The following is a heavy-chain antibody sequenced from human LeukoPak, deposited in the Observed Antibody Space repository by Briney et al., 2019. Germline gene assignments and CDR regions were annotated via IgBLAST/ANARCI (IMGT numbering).Heavy chain of an antibody. CDR1: GFTFSSNA. J-gene: IGHJ4*02. V-gene: IGHV3-23*01. CDR2: ISGSGGST. Sequence: GGSLRLSCAASGFTFSSNAMSWVRQTPGKGLEWVSSISGSGGSTYSADSVKGRFIISRDNSKNTMYLQLNSLRAEDTAVYYCAKLNGRYSSELDYWGQGTLVTVSS. D-gene: IGHD1-26*01. CDR3: AKLNGRYSSELDY.